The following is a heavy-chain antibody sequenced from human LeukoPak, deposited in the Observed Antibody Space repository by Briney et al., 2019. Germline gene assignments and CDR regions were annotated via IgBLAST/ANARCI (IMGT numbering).Heavy chain of an antibody. Sequence: ASVKVSCKASGYTFSDYYMHWVRQAPGQGLEWMGWINPNSGGTNYAQKFQGRVTMTRDKSISTAYMELSRLRSDDTAVYSCARNPPYYYGSGSYSIPFDYWGQGTLVTVSS. J-gene: IGHJ4*02. CDR1: GYTFSDYY. V-gene: IGHV1-2*02. D-gene: IGHD3-10*01. CDR3: ARNPPYYYGSGSYSIPFDY. CDR2: INPNSGGT.